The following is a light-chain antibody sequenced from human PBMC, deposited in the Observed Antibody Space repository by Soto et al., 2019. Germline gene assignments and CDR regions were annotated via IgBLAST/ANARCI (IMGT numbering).Light chain of an antibody. V-gene: IGKV4-1*01. J-gene: IGKJ4*01. CDR3: QQYYSTPLT. CDR2: WAS. CDR1: QSVLYSSNNKNY. Sequence: DIVMTQSPDSLAVSLGERATIXCKSSQSVLYSSNNKNYLAWYQQKPGQPPKLLIYWASTRESGVPDRFSGSGSGTDFTLTISSLQAEDVAVYYCQQYYSTPLTFGGGTKVEIK.